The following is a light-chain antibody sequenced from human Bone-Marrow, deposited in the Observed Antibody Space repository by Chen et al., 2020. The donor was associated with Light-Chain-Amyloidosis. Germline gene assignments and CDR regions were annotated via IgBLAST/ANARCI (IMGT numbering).Light chain of an antibody. J-gene: IGLJ3*02. CDR1: NIGSTS. CDR3: QVWDRSSDRPV. Sequence: SYVLSQPPSVPVAPGSTATIACGGNNIGSTSVHWYQQSPGQAPLLVVYDDSDRPSGIPERLSGSNSGNTATLTISRVEAGDEADYYCQVWDRSSDRPVFGGGTKLTVL. V-gene: IGLV3-21*02. CDR2: DDS.